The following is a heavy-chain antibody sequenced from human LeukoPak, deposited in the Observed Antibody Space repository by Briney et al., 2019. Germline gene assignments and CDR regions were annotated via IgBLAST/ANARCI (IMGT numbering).Heavy chain of an antibody. CDR3: ARGGGRDIVVVPAENWFDP. V-gene: IGHV1-18*01. CDR2: ISAYNGNT. CDR1: GYTFTSYG. J-gene: IGHJ5*02. D-gene: IGHD2-2*01. Sequence: GASVKVSYKASGYTFTSYGISWVRQAPGQGLEWMGWISAYNGNTNYAQKLQGRVTMTTDTSTSTAYMELRSLRSDDTAVYYCARGGGRDIVVVPAENWFDPWGQGTLVTVSS.